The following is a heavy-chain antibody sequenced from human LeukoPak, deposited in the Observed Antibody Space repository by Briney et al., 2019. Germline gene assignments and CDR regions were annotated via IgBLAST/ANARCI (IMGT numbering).Heavy chain of an antibody. CDR3: ARTSGVFSNSYV. J-gene: IGHJ6*04. CDR2: IYHSGST. CDR1: GCSISSGYY. Sequence: SETLSLTCAVSGCSISSGYYWGWIRQPPGKGLEWIGSIYHSGSTYYNPSLKSRVTISVDTSKNQFSLKLSSVTAADTAVYYCARTSGVFSNSYVWGKGTTVTVSS. V-gene: IGHV4-38-2*01. D-gene: IGHD3-9*01.